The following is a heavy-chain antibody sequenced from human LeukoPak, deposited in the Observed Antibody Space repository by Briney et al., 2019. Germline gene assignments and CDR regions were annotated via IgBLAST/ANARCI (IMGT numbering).Heavy chain of an antibody. D-gene: IGHD1-20*01. CDR2: IYYSGST. CDR3: ARQGKSITGID. J-gene: IGHJ4*02. Sequence: SETLSLTCTVSGGSISSGDYYWSWIRQPPGKGLEWIGYIYYSGSTYYNPSLKSRVTISVDTSKNQFSLKLSSVTAADTAVYYCARQGKSITGIDWGQGTLVTVSS. V-gene: IGHV4-39*01. CDR1: GGSISSGDYY.